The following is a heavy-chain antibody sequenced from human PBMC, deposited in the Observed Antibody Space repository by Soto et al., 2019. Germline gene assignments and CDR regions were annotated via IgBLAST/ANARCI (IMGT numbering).Heavy chain of an antibody. D-gene: IGHD2-2*01. Sequence: QVQLVQSGAEVRKPGSSVKVSCKASGVTFSSYTISWVRQAPGQGLEWMGRIIPVLGVANYAPKFQGRLTIIADEPTSTVYMDLSSLRSEDTAMSYARWPINGDSAVSDFWGQGTFITVSS. CDR2: IIPVLGVA. V-gene: IGHV1-69*02. CDR1: GVTFSSYT. J-gene: IGHJ3*01. CDR3: RWPINGDSAVSDF.